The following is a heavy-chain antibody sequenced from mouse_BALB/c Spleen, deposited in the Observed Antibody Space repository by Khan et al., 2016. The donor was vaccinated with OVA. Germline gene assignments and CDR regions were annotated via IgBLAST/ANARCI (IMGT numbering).Heavy chain of an antibody. CDR1: GYSFTSYY. CDR3: TRHGYVAWFTY. Sequence: EVELVESGPELMKPGASVKISCKASGYSFTSYYIHWVMQSHGKSLEWIGYIDPFSGGTTYNQKFKGKATLTVDKSSSTAYIHLSYLKSEDSAVYYCTRHGYVAWFTYWGQGTLVTVSA. D-gene: IGHD2-2*01. CDR2: IDPFSGGT. J-gene: IGHJ3*01. V-gene: IGHV1S135*01.